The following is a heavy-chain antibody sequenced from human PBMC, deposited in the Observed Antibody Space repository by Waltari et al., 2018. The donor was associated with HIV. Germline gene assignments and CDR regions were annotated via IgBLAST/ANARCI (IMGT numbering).Heavy chain of an antibody. Sequence: QVTLRESGPALVKPTQTLTLTCTFSGFSLSTSGMCVSWIRQPPGKALEWLARIDWDDDKYYSTSLKTRLTISKDTSKNQVVLTMTNMDPVDTATYYCARTRGYSGYGPVDYWGQGTLVTVSS. CDR3: ARTRGYSGYGPVDY. CDR1: GFSLSTSGMC. D-gene: IGHD5-12*01. CDR2: IDWDDDK. V-gene: IGHV2-70*15. J-gene: IGHJ4*02.